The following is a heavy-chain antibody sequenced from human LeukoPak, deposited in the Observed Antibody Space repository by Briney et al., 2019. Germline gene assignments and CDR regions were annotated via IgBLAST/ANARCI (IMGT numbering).Heavy chain of an antibody. D-gene: IGHD2-15*01. CDR1: GGSISNHF. V-gene: IGHV4-4*07. CDR3: ARGDIVTGGGRNWFDP. J-gene: IGHJ5*02. CDR2: VSTSGST. Sequence: SETLSLTCTVSGGSISNHFCSWVRQPAGKGLEWIGRVSTSGSTYYNPSLKRRVTMSADTSKNQFSLKLTSMTAADTAVYYCARGDIVTGGGRNWFDPWGQGTLVTVSS.